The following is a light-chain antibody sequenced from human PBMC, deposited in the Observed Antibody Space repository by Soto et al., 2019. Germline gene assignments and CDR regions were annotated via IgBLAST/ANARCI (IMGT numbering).Light chain of an antibody. J-gene: IGLJ2*01. CDR1: GSNIGRKT. CDR3: AAWDESLDGVL. CDR2: NNN. Sequence: QSVLTQPPSASGTPGQRVTISCSGSGSNIGRKTVDWYQQLPGTAPKLLIFNNNQRPSGVPDRFSASKSGSSASLAINGLRADDEADYYCAAWDESLDGVLFGGGTKLTVL. V-gene: IGLV1-44*01.